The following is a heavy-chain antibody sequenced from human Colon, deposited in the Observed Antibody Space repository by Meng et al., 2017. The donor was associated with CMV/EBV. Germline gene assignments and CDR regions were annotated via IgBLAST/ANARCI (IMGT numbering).Heavy chain of an antibody. CDR1: GFTVSSHY. Sequence: VKLVESGGGLTQPGGSLGLSCTASGFTVSSHYMSWVRQAPGKGLEWVSVIYSGGSTYYADSVKGRFTISGDNAENTLYLQMDSLRVDDTAVYYCAAQRRAGFDSWGQGTLVTVSS. CDR2: IYSGGST. J-gene: IGHJ5*01. D-gene: IGHD5-24*01. CDR3: AAQRRAGFDS. V-gene: IGHV3-53*01.